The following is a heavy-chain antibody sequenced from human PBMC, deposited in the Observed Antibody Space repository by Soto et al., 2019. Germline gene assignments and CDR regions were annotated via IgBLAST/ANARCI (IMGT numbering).Heavy chain of an antibody. CDR1: GFTFSTHD. V-gene: IGHV3-21*01. D-gene: IGHD3-9*01. J-gene: IGHJ4*02. CDR2: ISSSSSYI. Sequence: PGGSLRLSCAASGFTFSTHDMSWVRQAPGKGLEWVSSISSSSSYIYYADSVKGRFTISRDNAKNSLYLQMNSLRAEDTAVYYCAREGSYDILTGYYFWGQGTLVTVSS. CDR3: AREGSYDILTGYYF.